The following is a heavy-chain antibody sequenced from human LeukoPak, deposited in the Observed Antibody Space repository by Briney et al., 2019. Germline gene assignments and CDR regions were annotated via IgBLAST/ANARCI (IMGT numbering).Heavy chain of an antibody. CDR2: ISRSSTTI. V-gene: IGHV3-48*02. CDR1: GFTFSSYR. CDR3: ARRSEWLVGSVYYYGMDV. D-gene: IGHD6-19*01. Sequence: GSLRLSSAASGFTFSSYRMNWVRQAPGKGLEWVSYISRSSTTIYYADSVKGRFTISRDNAKNSLYLEMNSLRDEDTAVYYCARRSEWLVGSVYYYGMDVWGQGTTVTVSS. J-gene: IGHJ6*02.